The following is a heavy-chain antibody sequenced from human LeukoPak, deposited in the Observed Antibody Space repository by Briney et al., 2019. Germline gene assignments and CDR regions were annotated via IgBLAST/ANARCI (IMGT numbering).Heavy chain of an antibody. CDR2: INHSGST. D-gene: IGHD3-22*01. V-gene: IGHV4-34*01. CDR1: GVSFSGYY. Sequence: SETLSLTCAVYGVSFSGYYWSWIRQPPGKGLEWIGEINHSGSTNYNPSLKSRVTISVDTSKNQFSLKLSSVTAADTAVYYCARAHRYYYDSSGYPLGYFDLWGRGTLVTVSS. J-gene: IGHJ2*01. CDR3: ARAHRYYYDSSGYPLGYFDL.